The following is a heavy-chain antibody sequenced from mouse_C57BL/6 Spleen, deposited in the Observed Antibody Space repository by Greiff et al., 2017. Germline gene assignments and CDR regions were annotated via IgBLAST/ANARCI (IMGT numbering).Heavy chain of an antibody. CDR1: GFTFNTYA. CDR2: IRSKSSNYAT. CDR3: GSRGVYYDGSG. V-gene: IGHV10-3*01. Sequence: EVQLQQSGGGLVQPKGSLKLSCAASGFTFNTYALHWVRQAPGKGVEWVARIRSKSSNYATYYADSVKDRFTISGDDSQSMLFLQMNNLKTEDTAMYYWGSRGVYYDGSGGGQGTLVTVSA. J-gene: IGHJ3*01. D-gene: IGHD1-1*01.